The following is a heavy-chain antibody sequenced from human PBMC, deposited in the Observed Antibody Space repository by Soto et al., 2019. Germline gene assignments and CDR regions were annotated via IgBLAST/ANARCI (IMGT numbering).Heavy chain of an antibody. CDR2: IYPGDSDT. J-gene: IGHJ4*02. D-gene: IGHD2-2*01. V-gene: IGHV5-51*01. CDR3: AKHEGYCSTTTCSNFDY. Sequence: GESLKISCNGSGFTFTSYWIAWVLHMPGKGLEWMGIIYPGDSDTSYSPSFQGQVTISADKSINTAYLHWSSLKASDTAIYYCAKHEGYCSTTTCSNFDYWGQGTLVTVSS. CDR1: GFTFTSYW.